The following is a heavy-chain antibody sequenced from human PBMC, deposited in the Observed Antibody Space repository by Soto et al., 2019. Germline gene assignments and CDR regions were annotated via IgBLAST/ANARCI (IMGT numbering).Heavy chain of an antibody. CDR1: GGSISSGGYS. CDR2: IYHSGST. Sequence: SETLSLTCAVSGGSISSGGYSWSWIRQPPGKGLEWIGYIYHSGSTYYNPSLKSRVTISVDRSKNQFSLKLSSVTAADTAVYYCARGDYYNWFDHWGQGTLVTVSS. J-gene: IGHJ5*02. CDR3: ARGDYYNWFDH. D-gene: IGHD4-17*01. V-gene: IGHV4-30-2*01.